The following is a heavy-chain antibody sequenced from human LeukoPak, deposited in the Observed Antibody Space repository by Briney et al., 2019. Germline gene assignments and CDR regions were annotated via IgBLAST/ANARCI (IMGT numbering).Heavy chain of an antibody. Sequence: PSETLSLTCAVYGGSFSGYYWSWIRQPAGKGLEWIGRIYTSGSTNYNPSLKSRVTMSVDTSKNQFSLKLSSVTAADTAVYYCARESRLRFLEWLFYYFDYWGQGTLVTVSS. CDR2: IYTSGST. CDR3: ARESRLRFLEWLFYYFDY. D-gene: IGHD3-3*01. V-gene: IGHV4-4*07. CDR1: GGSFSGYY. J-gene: IGHJ4*02.